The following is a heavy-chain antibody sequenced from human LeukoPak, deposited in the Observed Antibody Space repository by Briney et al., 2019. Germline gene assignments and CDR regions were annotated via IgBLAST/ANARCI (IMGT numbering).Heavy chain of an antibody. D-gene: IGHD4/OR15-4a*01. CDR1: GFTFSSYA. CDR3: AKGWSQVLISWFDP. Sequence: GGSLRLSCAASGFTFSSYAMSWVRQAPGKGLEWVSAISGSGGSTYYADSVKRRFTISRDNSKNTLYLQMNSLRAEDTAVYYCAKGWSQVLISWFDPWGQGTLVTVSS. CDR2: ISGSGGST. V-gene: IGHV3-23*01. J-gene: IGHJ5*02.